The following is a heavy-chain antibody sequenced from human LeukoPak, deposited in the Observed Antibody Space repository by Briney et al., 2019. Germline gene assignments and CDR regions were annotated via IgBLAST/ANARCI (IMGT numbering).Heavy chain of an antibody. CDR3: VRDNSRGQSLGVVY. Sequence: GGSLRLSCAASGFTFSTYNMNWVRQAPGKGLEWISYISADSSTVQYADSVRGRFTTSRDNAKNSLYLQMNSLRAEDTAVYYCVRDNSRGQSLGVVYWGQGSLVTVSS. V-gene: IGHV3-48*01. J-gene: IGHJ4*02. CDR1: GFTFSTYN. D-gene: IGHD3-22*01. CDR2: ISADSSTV.